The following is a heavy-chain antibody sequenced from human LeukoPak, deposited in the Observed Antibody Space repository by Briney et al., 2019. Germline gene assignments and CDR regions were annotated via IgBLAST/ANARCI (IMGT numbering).Heavy chain of an antibody. J-gene: IGHJ4*02. CDR3: ARGIHFRDVWHVRE. Sequence: GGPLGLPCEPPGSTLKPFSMPGSGRAPGRGRGGWPVLSFDGDEKHYADSVKGRFTISRDNSENTLYLEMNNLRHEDTAFYYCARGIHFRDVWHVREWGQGTLLTVSS. V-gene: IGHV3-30-3*01. D-gene: IGHD5-24*01. CDR2: LSFDGDEK. CDR1: GSTLKPFS.